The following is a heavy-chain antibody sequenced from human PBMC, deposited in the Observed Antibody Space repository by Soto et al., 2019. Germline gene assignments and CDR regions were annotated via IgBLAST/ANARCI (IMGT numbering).Heavy chain of an antibody. V-gene: IGHV3-30*04. CDR2: ISFNGIDT. J-gene: IGHJ4*02. CDR1: GFTFNIYA. D-gene: IGHD2-15*01. Sequence: SLRLSCAASGFTFNIYAIHWVRQAPGQGLEWVAVISFNGIDTYYADSVKGRVTISRDNSRNTVFLQMTSLRTEDTAVFYCARDIERIRGPHNNHGGPGHWGQGTFVTVSS. CDR3: ARDIERIRGPHNNHGGPGH.